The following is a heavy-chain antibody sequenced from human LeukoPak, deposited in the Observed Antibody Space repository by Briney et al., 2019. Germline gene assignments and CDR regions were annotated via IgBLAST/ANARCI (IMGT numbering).Heavy chain of an antibody. D-gene: IGHD2-2*01. Sequence: GGSLRLSCAASGFTLNSHWMTWVRQAPGKGLEWVANIKHDGSEQYYVDSVRGRFTISRDNAKNSLSLQMNSLRAEDTAVYYCARHCISSRCCYYYYMDVWGKGTTVTVSS. CDR3: ARHCISSRCCYYYYMDV. CDR1: GFTLNSHW. J-gene: IGHJ6*03. CDR2: IKHDGSEQ. V-gene: IGHV3-7*01.